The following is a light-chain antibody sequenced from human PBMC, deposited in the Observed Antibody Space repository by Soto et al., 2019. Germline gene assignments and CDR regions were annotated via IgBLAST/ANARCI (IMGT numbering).Light chain of an antibody. V-gene: IGLV2-8*01. CDR1: SSDVGAYNY. J-gene: IGLJ2*01. CDR2: EVN. Sequence: QSALTQPPSASGSPGQSVTISCTGTSSDVGAYNYVSWYQQHPGKAPKVIIYEVNKRLSGVPDRFSGSKSGNTASLTVSGLQAEDEADYYCSSNAGSNNLVFGGGTKVTVL. CDR3: SSNAGSNNLV.